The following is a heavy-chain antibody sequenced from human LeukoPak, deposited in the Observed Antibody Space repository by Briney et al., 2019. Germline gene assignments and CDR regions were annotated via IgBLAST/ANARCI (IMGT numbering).Heavy chain of an antibody. Sequence: ASVKVSCKASGYTFTSYDINWVRQATGQGLEWRGWMNPNSGSTGYAQKVQGRVTMTRNTTISTAYMELSSLRSEDTAVHYCAAYCSSTSCYSDGAWGQGTLVTVSS. CDR2: MNPNSGST. CDR1: GYTFTSYD. D-gene: IGHD2-2*01. J-gene: IGHJ5*02. CDR3: AAYCSSTSCYSDGA. V-gene: IGHV1-8*01.